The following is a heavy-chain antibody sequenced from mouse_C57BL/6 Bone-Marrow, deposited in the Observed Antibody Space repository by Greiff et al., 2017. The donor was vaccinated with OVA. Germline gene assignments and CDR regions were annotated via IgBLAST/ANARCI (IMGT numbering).Heavy chain of an antibody. CDR3: ARPLHYYGSSPSYAMDY. V-gene: IGHV1-53*01. CDR2: INPSNGGT. CDR1: GYTFTSYW. J-gene: IGHJ4*01. Sequence: QVHVKQPGTELVKPGASVKLSCKASGYTFTSYWMHWVKQRPGQGLEWIGNINPSNGGTNYNEKFKSKATLTVDKSSSTAYMQLSSLTSEDSAVYYCARPLHYYGSSPSYAMDYWGQGTSVTVSS. D-gene: IGHD1-1*01.